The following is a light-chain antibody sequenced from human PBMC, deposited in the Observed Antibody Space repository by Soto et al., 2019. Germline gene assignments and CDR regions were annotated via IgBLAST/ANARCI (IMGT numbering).Light chain of an antibody. V-gene: IGKV3-15*01. Sequence: EIVMTQSPATLSVSPGERATLSCRASQRISSNLAWYQQKPGQAPRLPIYGASTRATDIPVRFSGSGSETEFTLTISSLQSEDFAVYYCLQYNNWPRTFGQGTKVEIK. CDR2: GAS. CDR3: LQYNNWPRT. J-gene: IGKJ1*01. CDR1: QRISSN.